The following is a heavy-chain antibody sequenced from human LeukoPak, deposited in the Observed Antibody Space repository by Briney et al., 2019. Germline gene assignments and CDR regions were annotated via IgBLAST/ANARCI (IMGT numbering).Heavy chain of an antibody. J-gene: IGHJ4*02. V-gene: IGHV3-48*01. CDR3: ARATKYQLPHFDY. Sequence: RGSLRLSCAASAFTFSSYSMKWVRQAPGKGLEWVSYISSSSSTIYYADSVKGRFTISRDNAKNSLYLQMNSLRAEDTAVYYCARATKYQLPHFDYWGQGTLVTVSS. CDR1: AFTFSSYS. D-gene: IGHD2-2*01. CDR2: ISSSSSTI.